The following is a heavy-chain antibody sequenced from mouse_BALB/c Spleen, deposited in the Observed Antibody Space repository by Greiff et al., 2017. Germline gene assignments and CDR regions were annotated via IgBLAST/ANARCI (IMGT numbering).Heavy chain of an antibody. CDR1: GYSLTSYG. D-gene: IGHD4-1*01. J-gene: IGHJ2*01. V-gene: IGHV2-4-1*01. CDR2: IWSGGSA. Sequence: QVQLQQSGPGLVQPSHSLSISCTASGYSLTSYGVHWVRQSPGKGLEWLGVIWSGGSADYNAAFISRLRIRKDNSKSQVFFKMNSLRANDAAIDYYARNRVELSGCFDYWGQGTTLTVSA. CDR3: ARNRVELSGCFDY.